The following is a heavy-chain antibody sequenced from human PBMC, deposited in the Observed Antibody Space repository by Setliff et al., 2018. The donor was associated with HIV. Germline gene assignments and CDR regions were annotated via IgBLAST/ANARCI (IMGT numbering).Heavy chain of an antibody. CDR2: IYTSGST. J-gene: IGHJ4*02. Sequence: SETLFLTCTVSGGSISSYYWSWIRQPPGKGLEWIGYIYTSGSTNYNPSLKSRVTISVDTSKNQFSLKLSSVTAADTAVYYCARRAPGGGYGPAWYFDYWGQGTLVTVS. V-gene: IGHV4-4*09. D-gene: IGHD5-12*01. CDR1: GGSISSYY. CDR3: ARRAPGGGYGPAWYFDY.